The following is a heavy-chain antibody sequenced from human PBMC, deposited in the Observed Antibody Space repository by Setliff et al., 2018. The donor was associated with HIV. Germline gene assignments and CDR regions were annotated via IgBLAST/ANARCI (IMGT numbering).Heavy chain of an antibody. Sequence: ASVKVSCKTAGYTFTAYFLQWVRQAPGQVLEWIGWISPNTGDTGIALKFQGRVTMTRDTSTSTTYLELDRLTYDDTAIYYCARGGYYTSGTWFDPWGQGTLVTVSS. CDR3: ARGGYYTSGTWFDP. CDR1: GYTFTAYF. J-gene: IGHJ5*02. CDR2: ISPNTGDT. D-gene: IGHD3-10*01. V-gene: IGHV1-2*02.